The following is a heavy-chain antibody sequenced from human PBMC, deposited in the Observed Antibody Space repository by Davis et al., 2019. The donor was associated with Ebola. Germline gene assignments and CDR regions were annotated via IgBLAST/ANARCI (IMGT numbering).Heavy chain of an antibody. D-gene: IGHD2-2*01. Sequence: MPGGSLRLSCAVSGGSISSSNWWSWVRQPPGKGLEWIGEIYHSGSTNYNPSLKSRVTISVDKSRNQFSLRLNSVTAAETAVYYCAREWDIVVVPAAPVFDLWGQGTLVTVSS. J-gene: IGHJ5*02. CDR1: GGSISSSNW. CDR3: AREWDIVVVPAAPVFDL. CDR2: IYHSGST. V-gene: IGHV4-4*02.